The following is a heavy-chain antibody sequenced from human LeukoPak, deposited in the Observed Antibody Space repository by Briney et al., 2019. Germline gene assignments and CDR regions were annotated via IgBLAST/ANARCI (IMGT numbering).Heavy chain of an antibody. V-gene: IGHV3-7*01. CDR1: GFTFSSYW. Sequence: PGGSLRLSCAASGFTFSSYWMGWVRQAPGKGLEWVANIKQDGSEKYYVDSVKGRFTISRDNAKNSLYLQMNSLRAEDTAVYYCARAKQEGDYYDSSGYYGYWGQGTLVTVSS. CDR3: ARAKQEGDYYDSSGYYGY. D-gene: IGHD3-22*01. CDR2: IKQDGSEK. J-gene: IGHJ4*02.